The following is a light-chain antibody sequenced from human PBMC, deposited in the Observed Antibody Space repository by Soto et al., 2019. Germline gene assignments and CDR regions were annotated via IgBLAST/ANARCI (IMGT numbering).Light chain of an antibody. V-gene: IGKV1-39*01. CDR3: QQAYRTPLT. CDR2: AAS. Sequence: DIQMTQSPSSLSASIGDRVTITCRASQSISSYLNWYQVKPGKAPKLLIYAASSLQSGVPSRFSGGGSGTDFTLSISSLQPEDFADYYCQQAYRTPLTFGGGTKVEIK. CDR1: QSISSY. J-gene: IGKJ4*01.